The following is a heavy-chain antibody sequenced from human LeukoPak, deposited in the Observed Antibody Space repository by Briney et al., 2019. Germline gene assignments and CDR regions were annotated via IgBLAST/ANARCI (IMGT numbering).Heavy chain of an antibody. CDR2: INSDGSRR. J-gene: IGHJ5*02. CDR3: TTGGYCGADNCYSGGDYFDP. D-gene: IGHD2-15*01. CDR1: GFNVSIYW. Sequence: PGGSLRLSCAASGFNVSIYWMHWVRQAPGKGLVWVSRINSDGSRRMYADSVKGRFTISRDNAKNTLYLQMNSLRAEDTATYFCTTGGYCGADNCYSGGDYFDPWGQGTLVTVSS. V-gene: IGHV3-74*03.